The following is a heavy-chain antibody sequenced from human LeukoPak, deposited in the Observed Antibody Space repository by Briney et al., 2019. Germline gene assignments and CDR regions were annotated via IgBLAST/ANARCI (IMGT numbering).Heavy chain of an antibody. D-gene: IGHD5-24*01. CDR3: AKEGRSLQTY. J-gene: IGHJ4*02. Sequence: GGSLRLSCAASGFTFRGFMSWVRQTPGKGLEWVANIKQDGSEKYYADSVKGRFTISRDNAKNSLYLQMNSLRVEDTAVYYCAKEGRSLQTYWGQGTLVTVSS. CDR2: IKQDGSEK. V-gene: IGHV3-7*03. CDR1: GFTFRGF.